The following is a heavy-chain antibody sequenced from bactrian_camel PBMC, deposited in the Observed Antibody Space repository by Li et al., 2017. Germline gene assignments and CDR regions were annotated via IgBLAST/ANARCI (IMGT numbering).Heavy chain of an antibody. V-gene: IGHV3S40*01. Sequence: VQLVESGGGLVQPGGSLRLSCATFGFTFRDTRMAWVRQAPGPGLEWVSAINPGGGTTYYQDSVKDRFTISRDNAKNTAYLQMNSLRPEDTAVYYCVTSDFGYWGQGTQVTVS. J-gene: IGHJ6*01. CDR2: INPGGGTT. CDR3: VTSDFGY. CDR1: GFTFRDTR.